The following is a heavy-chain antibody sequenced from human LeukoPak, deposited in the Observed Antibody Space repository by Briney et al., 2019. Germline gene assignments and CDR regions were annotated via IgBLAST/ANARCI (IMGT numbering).Heavy chain of an antibody. CDR3: ARLGTAMVTSIDY. D-gene: IGHD5-18*01. V-gene: IGHV4-34*01. CDR2: ITHSGSS. Sequence: SETLSLTCTVSGGSISTYYWSWIRQPPGKGLEWIGKITHSGSSNYNPSLKSRVTISVDTSKNQFSLNLTSVTAADTAVYYCARLGTAMVTSIDYWGQGNLVTVSS. J-gene: IGHJ4*02. CDR1: GGSISTYY.